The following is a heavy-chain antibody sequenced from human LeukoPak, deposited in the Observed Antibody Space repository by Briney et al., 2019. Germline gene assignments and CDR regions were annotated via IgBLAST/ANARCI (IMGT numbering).Heavy chain of an antibody. J-gene: IGHJ6*02. Sequence: ASVKVSCKASGYTFTSYGISWVRQAPGQGLEWMGWISAYNGNTNYAQKLQGRVTMTTDTSTSTAYMELRGLRSDDTAVYYCAKGDDYSNLYYYYGMDVWGQGTTVTVSS. D-gene: IGHD4-11*01. V-gene: IGHV1-18*01. CDR2: ISAYNGNT. CDR1: GYTFTSYG. CDR3: AKGDDYSNLYYYYGMDV.